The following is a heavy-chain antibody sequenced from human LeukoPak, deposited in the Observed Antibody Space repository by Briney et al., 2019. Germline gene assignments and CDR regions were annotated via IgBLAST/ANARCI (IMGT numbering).Heavy chain of an antibody. CDR3: AKLMCTDEYYWYGMDV. J-gene: IGHJ6*02. CDR1: GFTFSNYH. Sequence: AGGSLRLSCVASGFTFSNYHMVWVRQAPGKGLESVSSISRSGDRTYYLDSVKGRFTISRDNSKNTLFLQVDSLRAEDTAIYYCAKLMCTDEYYWYGMDVWGQGTTVTVSS. CDR2: ISRSGDRT. V-gene: IGHV3-23*01. D-gene: IGHD1-1*01.